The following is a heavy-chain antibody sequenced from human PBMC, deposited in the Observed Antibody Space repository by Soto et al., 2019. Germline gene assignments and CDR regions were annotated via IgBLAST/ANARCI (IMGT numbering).Heavy chain of an antibody. Sequence: QLQLEESGPGLVKPSGTLSLTCTVSGGSISNYYWAWIRQPAGKRLEWIGRVYPSGTTSYNPALASRITMSGDMAKNQFFLNMTSVTAADTAFYYCAKMKDNNYFDFWGQGTLVTVSS. CDR1: GGSISNYY. CDR2: VYPSGTT. CDR3: AKMKDNNYFDF. J-gene: IGHJ5*01. V-gene: IGHV4-4*07.